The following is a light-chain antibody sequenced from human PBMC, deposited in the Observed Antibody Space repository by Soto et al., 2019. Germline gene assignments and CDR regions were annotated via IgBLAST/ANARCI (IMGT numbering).Light chain of an antibody. CDR3: QQSYNTPSIT. CDR1: QSISTY. V-gene: IGKV1-39*01. J-gene: IGKJ1*01. Sequence: IQMTQSPSSLSASVGDRVTITCPESQSISTYLNWYQQKPGKAPKLLIYAASSLQSGVPSRFSGSGSGTDFTLTISGLQPEDSATYYCQQSYNTPSITFGQGTKVDIK. CDR2: AAS.